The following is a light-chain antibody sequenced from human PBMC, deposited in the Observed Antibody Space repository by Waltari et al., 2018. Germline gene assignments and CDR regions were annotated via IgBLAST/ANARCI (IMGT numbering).Light chain of an antibody. J-gene: IGKJ1*01. CDR1: QSVSSN. Sequence: EIVMTQSPATLSVSPGDRATLSCRASQSVSSNLAWYQQHPGQSPWLLIYAASTRATGVPARFSGSGSGTDFTLTISSLQSEDFAVYYCQQYNGWPRTFGQGTKVEI. V-gene: IGKV3-15*01. CDR3: QQYNGWPRT. CDR2: AAS.